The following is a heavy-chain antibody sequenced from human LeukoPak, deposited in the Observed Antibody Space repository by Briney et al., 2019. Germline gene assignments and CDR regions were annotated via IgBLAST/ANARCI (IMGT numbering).Heavy chain of an antibody. J-gene: IGHJ4*02. V-gene: IGHV4-59*01. D-gene: IGHD3-10*01. CDR3: ARDRAYYGLDY. CDR2: IYYSGST. CDR1: GGSISSYY. Sequence: PSETLSLTCTVSGGSISSYYWSWLRQPPGKGLEWIGYIYYSGSTNYNPSLKSRVTISVDTSKNQFSLKLSSVTAADTAVYYCARDRAYYGLDYWGQGTLVTVSS.